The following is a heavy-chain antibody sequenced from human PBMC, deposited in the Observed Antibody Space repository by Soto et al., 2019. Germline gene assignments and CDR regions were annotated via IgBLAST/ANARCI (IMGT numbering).Heavy chain of an antibody. D-gene: IGHD1-7*01. CDR2: IYYSGST. Sequence: QVQLQESGPGLVKPSETLSLTCTVSGGSFSSGSYYWSWIRQPPGKGLEWIGYIYYSGSTNYNPSLKSRVTISVDTSKNQFSLKLSSVTAADTAVYYCARGITGTTSHYDYWGQGTLVTVSS. CDR1: GGSFSSGSYY. V-gene: IGHV4-61*01. CDR3: ARGITGTTSHYDY. J-gene: IGHJ4*02.